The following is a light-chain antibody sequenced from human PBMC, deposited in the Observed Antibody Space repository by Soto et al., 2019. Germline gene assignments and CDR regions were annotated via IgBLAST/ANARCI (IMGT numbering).Light chain of an antibody. CDR3: QQYGTSALT. Sequence: EIVLTQSPGTLSLSPGERATLSCRASQSVSSSFLAWYQQKPGQAPRLLIYGASSRATGIPDRFSGSGSGTNFTLTISRLEPGDFAVYYCQQYGTSALTFGGGTKVEIK. J-gene: IGKJ4*01. CDR2: GAS. CDR1: QSVSSSF. V-gene: IGKV3-20*01.